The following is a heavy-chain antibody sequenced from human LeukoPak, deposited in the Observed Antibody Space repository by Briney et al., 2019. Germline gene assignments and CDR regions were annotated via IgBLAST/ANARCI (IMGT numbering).Heavy chain of an antibody. J-gene: IGHJ4*02. D-gene: IGHD3-22*01. CDR2: IYYSGST. V-gene: IGHV4-59*01. CDR3: ARSFSQNYYDLLDY. CDR1: GGSISTYY. Sequence: PSETLSLTCTVSGGSISTYYWSWIRQPPGKGLEWIGYIYYSGSTNYNPSLKSRVTISLDTSKNQFSLKLNSVTAADTAMYYCARSFSQNYYDLLDYWGQGTLVTVSS.